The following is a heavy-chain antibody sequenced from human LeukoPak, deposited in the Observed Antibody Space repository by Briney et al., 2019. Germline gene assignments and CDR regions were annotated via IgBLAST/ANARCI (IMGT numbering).Heavy chain of an antibody. J-gene: IGHJ5*02. CDR2: IWYDGSNK. V-gene: IGHV3-33*01. CDR1: GFSFSSYG. Sequence: PGRSLRLSCAASGFSFSSYGMHWVRQAPGKGLEWVAVIWYDGSNKYYVDSVKGRFTISRDNSKNTLYLRMNSLRAEDTAVYYCVRSARDCSSTSCRLDPWGQGTLVTVSS. CDR3: VRSARDCSSTSCRLDP. D-gene: IGHD2-2*01.